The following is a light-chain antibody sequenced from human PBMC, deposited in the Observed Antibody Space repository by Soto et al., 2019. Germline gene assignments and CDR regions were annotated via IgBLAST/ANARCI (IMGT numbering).Light chain of an antibody. CDR3: QQRSSWPPPT. CDR1: QSVSSN. V-gene: IGKV3-15*01. Sequence: EIVMTQSPATLSVSPGERATLSCRASQSVSSNLAWYQQKPGQAPRLLIYGASTRATGIPARFSGSGSGTDFTLTISRLEPEDFAVYYCQQRSSWPPPTFGGGTKVDI. J-gene: IGKJ4*01. CDR2: GAS.